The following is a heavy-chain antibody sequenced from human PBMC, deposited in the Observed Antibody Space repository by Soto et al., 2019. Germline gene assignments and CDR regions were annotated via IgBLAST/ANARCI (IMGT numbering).Heavy chain of an antibody. D-gene: IGHD2-15*01. Sequence: VQLVESGGGLVQPGGSLRLSCVASGFTVTEIYMNWVRQAPGKGLEWVSVIYNEFTDYADSVRGRFSISTDSSKNALYLQMNRLRAEDSAVYYCVREPRYCSGGSCSIMGDAFDIWGQGTMVTVSS. CDR2: IYNEFT. CDR1: GFTVTEIY. J-gene: IGHJ3*02. CDR3: VREPRYCSGGSCSIMGDAFDI. V-gene: IGHV3-66*01.